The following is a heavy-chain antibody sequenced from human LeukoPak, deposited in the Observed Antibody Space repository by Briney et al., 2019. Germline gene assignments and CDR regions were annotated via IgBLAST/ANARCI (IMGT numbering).Heavy chain of an antibody. CDR1: GGSISSCY. D-gene: IGHD1-26*01. Sequence: KPSETLSLTCTVSGGSISSCYWSWIRQPAGKGLEWVGRIFASGSTNYNPSLRSRVTMSVDTSKNQFSLKLRSVTDADTAVYYCVRGIVGTTRHFDFWGQGTLVTVSS. V-gene: IGHV4-4*07. CDR3: VRGIVGTTRHFDF. J-gene: IGHJ4*02. CDR2: IFASGST.